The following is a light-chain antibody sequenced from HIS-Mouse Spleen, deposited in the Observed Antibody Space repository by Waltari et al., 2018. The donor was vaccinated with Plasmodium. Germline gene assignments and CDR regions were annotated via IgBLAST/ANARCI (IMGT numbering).Light chain of an antibody. V-gene: IGLV3-21*02. CDR2: DDS. CDR3: QVWDSSSDHYV. Sequence: SYVLTQPPSVSVAPGQTARITCWGNNIGSKSVHWYQQKPGQAPVLVVYDDSDRPPGIPERFSGSNSGNTATLTISRVEAGDEADYYCQVWDSSSDHYVFGTGTKVTVL. J-gene: IGLJ1*01. CDR1: NIGSKS.